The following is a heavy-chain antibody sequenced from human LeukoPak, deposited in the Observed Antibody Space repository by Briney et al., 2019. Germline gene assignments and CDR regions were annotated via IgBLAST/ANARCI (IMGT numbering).Heavy chain of an antibody. CDR2: ISGDGGST. CDR3: AKDMRYSSSWYKQNYYGMDV. J-gene: IGHJ6*02. V-gene: IGHV3-43*02. CDR1: GFTFDDYA. Sequence: PGGSLRLSCAASGFTFDDYAMHWVRQAPGKDLEWVSLISGDGGSTYYADSVKGRFTISRDNSKNSLYLQMNSLRTEDTALYYCAKDMRYSSSWYKQNYYGMDVWGQGTTVTVSS. D-gene: IGHD6-13*01.